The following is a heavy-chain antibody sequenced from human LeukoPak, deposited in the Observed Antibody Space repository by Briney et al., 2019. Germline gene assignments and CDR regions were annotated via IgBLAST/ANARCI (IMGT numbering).Heavy chain of an antibody. CDR3: AKGSGWLFYYYYMDV. CDR2: INSNGGST. J-gene: IGHJ6*03. Sequence: PGGSLRLSCAVSGFTFSTYATHWVRQAPGKGLEYVSAINSNGGSTYYADSVKGRFTISRDNSKNTLYLQMGSLRPEDMAVYYCAKGSGWLFYYYYMDVWGKGTTVTVSS. D-gene: IGHD6-19*01. CDR1: GFTFSTYA. V-gene: IGHV3-64*02.